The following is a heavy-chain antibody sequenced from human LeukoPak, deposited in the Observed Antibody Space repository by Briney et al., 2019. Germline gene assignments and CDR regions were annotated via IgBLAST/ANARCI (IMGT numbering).Heavy chain of an antibody. CDR1: GFTFSSYG. J-gene: IGHJ4*02. CDR2: IRYDGNNK. D-gene: IGHD5-18*01. V-gene: IGHV3-30*02. Sequence: GGSLRLSCAASGFTFSSYGMHWVRQAPGKGLEWVAFIRYDGNNKYYADSVKGRFAISRDNSKNTLYLQMNSLRAEDTAVYYCVEGGAARFDYWGQGTLVAVSS. CDR3: VEGGAARFDY.